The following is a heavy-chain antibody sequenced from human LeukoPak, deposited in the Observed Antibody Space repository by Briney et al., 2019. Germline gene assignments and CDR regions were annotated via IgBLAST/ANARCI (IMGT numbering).Heavy chain of an antibody. V-gene: IGHV4-59*01. CDR2: ISYSGST. Sequence: PSETLSLTCTVSDGSISSYYWSWIRQPPGEGLEWIGYISYSGSTSYNPSLKSRVTISVDTSKNQFSLNLSSVTAADTAVYYCARARSYYGDYTHLDYWDQGALVTVSS. CDR3: ARARSYYGDYTHLDY. J-gene: IGHJ4*02. D-gene: IGHD4-17*01. CDR1: DGSISSYY.